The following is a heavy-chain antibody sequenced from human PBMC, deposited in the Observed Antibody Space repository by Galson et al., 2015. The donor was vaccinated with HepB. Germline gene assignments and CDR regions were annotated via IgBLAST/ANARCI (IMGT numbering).Heavy chain of an antibody. D-gene: IGHD3-22*01. CDR1: GFTFSSYG. CDR2: ISYDGSNK. Sequence: SLRLSCAASGFTFSSYGMHWVRQAPGKGLEWVAVISYDGSNKYYADSVKGRFTISRDNSKNTLYLQMNSLRAEDTAVYYCAKVCTMIVAWDAFDIWGQGTMVTVSS. V-gene: IGHV3-30*18. CDR3: AKVCTMIVAWDAFDI. J-gene: IGHJ3*02.